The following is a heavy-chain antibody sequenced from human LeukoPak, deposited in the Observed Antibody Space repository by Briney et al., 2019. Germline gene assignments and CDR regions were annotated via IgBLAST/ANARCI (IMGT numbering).Heavy chain of an antibody. CDR3: AGESGYEFYY. D-gene: IGHD5-12*01. V-gene: IGHV4-34*01. CDR1: GGSFSGYY. Sequence: PSETLSLTCAVYGGSFSGYYWSWIRQPPGKGLEWIGEINHSGSTNYNPSLKSRVTISVDTSKNQFSLKLSSVTAADTAVYYCAGESGYEFYYWGQGTLVTVSS. CDR2: INHSGST. J-gene: IGHJ4*02.